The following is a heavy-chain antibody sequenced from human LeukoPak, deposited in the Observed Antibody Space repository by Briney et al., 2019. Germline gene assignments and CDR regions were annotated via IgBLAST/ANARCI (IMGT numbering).Heavy chain of an antibody. CDR3: AKGVLPADLQPFDY. CDR1: GFTFSSYA. J-gene: IGHJ4*02. V-gene: IGHV3-23*01. CDR2: ISGSGGST. D-gene: IGHD4-11*01. Sequence: GGSLRLSCAASGFTFSSYAMSWVRQAPGKGLEWVSAISGSGGSTYYADSVKGRFTISRDNSKDTLYLQMNSLGAEDTAVYYCAKGVLPADLQPFDYWGQGTLVTVSS.